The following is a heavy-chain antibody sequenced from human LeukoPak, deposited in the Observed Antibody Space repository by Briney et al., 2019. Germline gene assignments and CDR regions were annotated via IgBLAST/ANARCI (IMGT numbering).Heavy chain of an antibody. V-gene: IGHV4-4*07. CDR3: ARDPNYYDSSGYYYGAFDI. J-gene: IGHJ3*02. Sequence: SETLSLTRSVWGGSISSYHWSWIRQPAGKGLEWSGRIYTSGSTNYNPSLKSRVTMSVDTSKNQFSLKLGSVTAADTAVYYCARDPNYYDSSGYYYGAFDIWGQGTMVTVSS. CDR1: GGSISSYH. CDR2: IYTSGST. D-gene: IGHD3-22*01.